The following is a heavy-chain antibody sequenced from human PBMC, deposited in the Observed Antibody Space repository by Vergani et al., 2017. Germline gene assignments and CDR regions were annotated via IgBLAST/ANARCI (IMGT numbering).Heavy chain of an antibody. Sequence: EVQLVESGGGLVQPGGSLRLSCAASGFTFSSYEMNWVRQAPGKGLEWVSYISSSGSTIYYSDSVKGRFTISRDNAKNSLYLQMNSLRAEDTAVYYCARARRSGDFWSGHYFDYWGQGTLVTVSS. CDR3: ARARRSGDFWSGHYFDY. CDR2: ISSSGSTI. CDR1: GFTFSSYE. J-gene: IGHJ4*02. D-gene: IGHD3-3*01. V-gene: IGHV3-48*03.